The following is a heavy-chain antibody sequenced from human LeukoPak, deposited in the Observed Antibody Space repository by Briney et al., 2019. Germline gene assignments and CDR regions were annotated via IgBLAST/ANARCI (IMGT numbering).Heavy chain of an antibody. CDR2: ISYDGSNK. CDR1: GFTFSSYA. V-gene: IGHV3-30-3*01. D-gene: IGHD3-9*01. CDR3: ARKPWEIGVTEYYFDY. Sequence: GGSLRLSCAASGFTFSSYAMHWVRQAPGKGLEWVAVISYDGSNKYYADSVKGRFTISRDNSKNTLYLQMNSLRAEDTAVYYCARKPWEIGVTEYYFDYWGQGTLVTVSS. J-gene: IGHJ4*02.